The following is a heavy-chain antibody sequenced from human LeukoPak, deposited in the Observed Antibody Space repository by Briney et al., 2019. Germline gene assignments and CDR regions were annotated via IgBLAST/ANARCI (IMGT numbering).Heavy chain of an antibody. CDR3: ARWNYP. J-gene: IGHJ5*02. CDR2: IYNGGAA. V-gene: IGHV3-53*01. D-gene: IGHD1-1*01. Sequence: GGSLRLSCAASGFSVSDNFMSWVRQAPGKGLEWVSVIYNGGAAFYADSVRGRFTIFRDDSKNTLYLQMNSLGVEDTAVYYCARWNYPWGQGTLVTVSS. CDR1: GFSVSDNF.